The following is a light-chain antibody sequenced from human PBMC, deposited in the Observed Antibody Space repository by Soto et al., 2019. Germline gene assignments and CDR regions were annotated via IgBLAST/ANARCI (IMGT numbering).Light chain of an antibody. V-gene: IGKV1-6*01. CDR3: LQDYNYPFT. J-gene: IGKJ3*01. CDR2: AAS. Sequence: AILLTQSPSSLSASVGDRVTITCRASQGIDSSFAWYQQKPGKAPKLLIYAASSLQSGVPSRFSGSGSGTDFTLTISSLQPEDFATYYCLQDYNYPFTFGPGTKVDIK. CDR1: QGIDSS.